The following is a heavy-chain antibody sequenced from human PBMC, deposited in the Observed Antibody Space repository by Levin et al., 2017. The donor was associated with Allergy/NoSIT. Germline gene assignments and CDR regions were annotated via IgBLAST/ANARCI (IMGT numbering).Heavy chain of an antibody. V-gene: IGHV3-15*01. Sequence: GESLKISCAASGFTFSNAWMSWVRQAPGKGLEWVGRIKSKTDGGTTDYAAPVKGRFTISRDDSKNTLYLQMNSLKTEDTAVYYCTTDHVTMVRGRNYYGMDVWGQGTTVTVSS. D-gene: IGHD3-10*01. CDR3: TTDHVTMVRGRNYYGMDV. CDR1: GFTFSNAW. CDR2: IKSKTDGGTT. J-gene: IGHJ6*02.